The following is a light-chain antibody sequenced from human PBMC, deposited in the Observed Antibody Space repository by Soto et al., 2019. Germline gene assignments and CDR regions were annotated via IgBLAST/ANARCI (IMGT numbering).Light chain of an antibody. CDR3: MQALQTPIT. V-gene: IGKV4-1*01. CDR2: WAS. Sequence: DIVMTQSPDSLAVSLGERATINCKSSQSVLYSPNNKNYLAWYQQKPGQPPKLLIYWASTRESGVPDRFSGSGSGTDFTLKISRVEAEDVGVYYCMQALQTPITFGQGTRLEI. CDR1: QSVLYSPNNKNY. J-gene: IGKJ5*01.